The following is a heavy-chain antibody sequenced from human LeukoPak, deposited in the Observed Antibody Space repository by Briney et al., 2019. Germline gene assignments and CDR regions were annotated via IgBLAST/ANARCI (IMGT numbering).Heavy chain of an antibody. V-gene: IGHV3-23*01. Sequence: PGGTPRLSCAASGFTFSSYGMSWVRQAPGKGLEWVSAISGSGGSTYYADSVKGRFTISRDNSKNTLYLQMNSLRAEDTAVYYCAKDQRLGELSSPYFDYWGQGTLVTVSS. CDR1: GFTFSSYG. CDR2: ISGSGGST. CDR3: AKDQRLGELSSPYFDY. J-gene: IGHJ4*02. D-gene: IGHD3-16*02.